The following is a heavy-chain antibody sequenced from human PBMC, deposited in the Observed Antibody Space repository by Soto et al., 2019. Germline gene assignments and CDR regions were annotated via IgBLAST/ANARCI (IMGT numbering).Heavy chain of an antibody. CDR3: ARGSLIHFDY. CDR1: GFTFSGFA. J-gene: IGHJ4*02. Sequence: GGSLRLSCAASGFTFSGFAMNWVRQAPGKGLEWISYIKTSTGTTHYADSVKGRFTISRDNAKDSVYLQMNSLRDEDTAVYYCARGSLIHFDYWGQGALVTVSS. V-gene: IGHV3-48*02. CDR2: IKTSTGTT.